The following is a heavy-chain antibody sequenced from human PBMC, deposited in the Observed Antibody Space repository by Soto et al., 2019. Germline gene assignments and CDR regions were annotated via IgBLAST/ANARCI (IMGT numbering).Heavy chain of an antibody. CDR1: GFTFSDHY. CDR2: IKNKANSYTT. D-gene: IGHD6-19*01. V-gene: IGHV3-72*01. CDR3: TRVRLGSSRSPDY. Sequence: EVQLVESGGGLVQPAGSLRLSCAASGFTFSDHYMDWVRQAPGKGLEWVGRIKNKANSYTTEYAAPVKGRFIISRADSKNSVFLQRNRLKTDDTAVYSCTRVRLGSSRSPDYWGQGILVTVSS. J-gene: IGHJ4*02.